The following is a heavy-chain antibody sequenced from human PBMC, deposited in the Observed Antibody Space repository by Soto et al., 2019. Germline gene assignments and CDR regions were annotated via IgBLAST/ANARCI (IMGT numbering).Heavy chain of an antibody. CDR1: GFTLSGYA. Sequence: EVQLAESGGGLAQPGGSLRLSCAASGFTLSGYAMDLVRQAPGKGLEYVSGISSNGVGTYYANSVQGRFTISRDNSKNTVYLQMGSLRPEVMAVYYCARRARPDFYYMDVWGKGTTVTVSS. CDR2: ISSNGVGT. V-gene: IGHV3-64*01. D-gene: IGHD6-6*01. J-gene: IGHJ6*03. CDR3: ARRARPDFYYMDV.